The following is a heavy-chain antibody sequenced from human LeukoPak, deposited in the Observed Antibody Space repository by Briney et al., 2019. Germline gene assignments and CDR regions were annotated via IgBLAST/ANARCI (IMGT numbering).Heavy chain of an antibody. Sequence: HPGGSLRLSCAASGFTFSGYWMSWVRLAPGKGLEWVANIKQDGSAKFYVESLRGRFTISRDNAKNSLYLQMNSVRVEDTAVYHCASGSYYYDSSGYSILPYFDYWGQGTLVTVSS. CDR3: ASGSYYYDSSGYSILPYFDY. J-gene: IGHJ4*02. CDR1: GFTFSGYW. D-gene: IGHD3-22*01. V-gene: IGHV3-7*01. CDR2: IKQDGSAK.